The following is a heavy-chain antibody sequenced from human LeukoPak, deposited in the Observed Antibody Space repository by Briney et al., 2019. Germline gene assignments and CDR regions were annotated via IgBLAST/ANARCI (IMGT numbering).Heavy chain of an antibody. J-gene: IGHJ4*02. D-gene: IGHD3-10*01. V-gene: IGHV3-72*01. CDR3: ARGIMVRGVIIEVPPYYFDY. CDR2: TRNKANSYTT. CDR1: GFTFSDHY. Sequence: GGSLRLSCAASGFTFSDHYMDWVRQAPGKGLEWVGRTRNKANSYTTEYAASVKGRFTISRDDSKNSLYLQMNSLKTEDTAVYYCARGIMVRGVIIEVPPYYFDYWGQGTLVTVSS.